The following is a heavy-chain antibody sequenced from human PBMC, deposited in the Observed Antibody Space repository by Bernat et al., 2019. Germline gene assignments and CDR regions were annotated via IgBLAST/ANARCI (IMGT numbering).Heavy chain of an antibody. Sequence: EVQLVESGGGLVKPGGSLRLSCAASGFTFSSYSMNWVRQAPGKGLEWVSSISSSSSYIYYADSVKGRFTISRDNAKNSLYLQMNSLRAEDTAVYYCARGMDIVVVPAPFYYYGMDVWGQGTTVTVSS. CDR3: ARGMDIVVVPAPFYYYGMDV. V-gene: IGHV3-21*01. CDR2: ISSSSSYI. D-gene: IGHD2-2*03. CDR1: GFTFSSYS. J-gene: IGHJ6*02.